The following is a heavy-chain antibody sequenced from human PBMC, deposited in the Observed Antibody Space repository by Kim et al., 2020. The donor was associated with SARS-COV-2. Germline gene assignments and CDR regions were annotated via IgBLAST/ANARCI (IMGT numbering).Heavy chain of an antibody. Sequence: SETLSLICTVSGGSIHTTSYYWGWIRQPPGKGLAWIGNIYYSGNTYYNPSLKSRVTISIDTSKNQFSLNLSYVTAADTAVYYCVRRKGNGDQLDYWGQG. CDR2: IYYSGNT. CDR1: GGSIHTTSYY. J-gene: IGHJ4*02. CDR3: VRRKGNGDQLDY. V-gene: IGHV4-39*01. D-gene: IGHD4-17*01.